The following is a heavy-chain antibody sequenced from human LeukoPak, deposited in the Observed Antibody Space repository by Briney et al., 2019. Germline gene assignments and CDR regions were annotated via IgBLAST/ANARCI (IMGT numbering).Heavy chain of an antibody. CDR3: ARGADYYDSSGLGMAWFDP. D-gene: IGHD3-22*01. CDR2: INPNSGGT. CDR1: GYTFTGYY. Sequence: ASVKVSCKASGYTFTGYYMHWVRQAPGQGLEWMGWINPNSGGTNYAQRFQGRVTMTRDTSISTAYMELSRLRSDDTAVYYCARGADYYDSSGLGMAWFDPWGQGTLVTVSS. J-gene: IGHJ5*02. V-gene: IGHV1-2*02.